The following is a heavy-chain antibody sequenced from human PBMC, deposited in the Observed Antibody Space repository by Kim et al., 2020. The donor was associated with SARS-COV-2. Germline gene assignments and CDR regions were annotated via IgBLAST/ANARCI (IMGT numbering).Heavy chain of an antibody. J-gene: IGHJ4*02. CDR1: GFSLSTSGLG. CDR3: AHNCYYGSGNSNFEY. CDR2: IYWDDDK. D-gene: IGHD3-10*01. V-gene: IGHV2-5*02. Sequence: SGPTLVNPTQTLTLTCTFSGFSLSTSGLGVGWIRQPPGKALEWLALIYWDDDKRFSPSLKSRLTITKDTSKNQVVLTMTNMDPVDTATYFCAHNCYYGSGNSNFEYWGQGTLVTVSS.